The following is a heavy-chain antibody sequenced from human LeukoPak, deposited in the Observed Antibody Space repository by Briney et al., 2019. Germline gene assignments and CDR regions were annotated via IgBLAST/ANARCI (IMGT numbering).Heavy chain of an antibody. CDR1: GFTFSSYG. CDR3: ARDHDYGDSLFDY. Sequence: GRSLRLSCAASGFTFSSYGMHWVRQAPGKGLDWVAVIWYDGTNKYYADSVKGRFTISRDNSKNTLYLQMNSLRADDTAVYYCARDHDYGDSLFDYWGQGTLVTASS. J-gene: IGHJ4*02. CDR2: IWYDGTNK. V-gene: IGHV3-33*01. D-gene: IGHD4-17*01.